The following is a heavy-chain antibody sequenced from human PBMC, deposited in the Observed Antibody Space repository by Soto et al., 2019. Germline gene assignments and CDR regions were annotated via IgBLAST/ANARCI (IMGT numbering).Heavy chain of an antibody. CDR2: ISGSGGST. Sequence: GGSLRLSCAASGFTFSSYAMSWVRQAPGRGLEWVSTISGSGGSTSYADSVMGRFTISRDNSKNTLYLQLNSLRAEDTAVYYCAKDTQPRYCSGGSCPYYFDYWGQGTLVTVSS. CDR1: GFTFSSYA. J-gene: IGHJ4*02. CDR3: AKDTQPRYCSGGSCPYYFDY. D-gene: IGHD2-15*01. V-gene: IGHV3-23*01.